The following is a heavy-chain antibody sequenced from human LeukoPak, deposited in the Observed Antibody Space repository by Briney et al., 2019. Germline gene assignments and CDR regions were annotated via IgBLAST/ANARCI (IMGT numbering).Heavy chain of an antibody. J-gene: IGHJ3*01. V-gene: IGHV3-66*01. D-gene: IGHD3-10*01. CDR1: GFTFSSHA. Sequence: GGSLRLSCAASGFTFSSHAMSWVRQAPGKGLEWVSVIYSGGSTYYADSVKGRFTISRDNSKNTLYLQMNSLTAEDTAVYYCARGLTPYYPDAFDVWGQGTMVTVSS. CDR2: IYSGGST. CDR3: ARGLTPYYPDAFDV.